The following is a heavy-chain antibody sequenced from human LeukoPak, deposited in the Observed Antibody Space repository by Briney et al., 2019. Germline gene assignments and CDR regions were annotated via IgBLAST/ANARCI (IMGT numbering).Heavy chain of an antibody. CDR1: GGSFSGYH. V-gene: IGHV4-34*01. J-gene: IGHJ6*02. Sequence: PSETLSLTCAVYGGSFSGYHWSWIRQPPGKGLEWIGEINHSGSTNYNPSLKSRVTISVDTSKNQFSLKLSSVTAADTAVYYCARVLGIAAAGTFDYYGMDVWGQGTTVTVSS. CDR2: INHSGST. CDR3: ARVLGIAAAGTFDYYGMDV. D-gene: IGHD6-13*01.